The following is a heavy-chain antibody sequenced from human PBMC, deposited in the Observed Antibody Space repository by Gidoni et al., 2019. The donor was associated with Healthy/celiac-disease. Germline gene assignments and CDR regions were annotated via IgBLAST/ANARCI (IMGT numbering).Heavy chain of an antibody. CDR1: GFTFSNAW. CDR2: IKSKTDGGTT. J-gene: IGHJ4*02. V-gene: IGHV3-15*07. Sequence: EVQLVESGGGLVKPGGSRRLSWADSGFTFSNAWRNWVRQAPGKGLEWFGRIKSKTDGGTTDYAAPVNSRFTISRDDSKNTLYLQMNSLKTEDTAVYYCTTGMITFGGVIVNVYYFDYWGQGTLVTVSS. D-gene: IGHD3-16*02. CDR3: TTGMITFGGVIVNVYYFDY.